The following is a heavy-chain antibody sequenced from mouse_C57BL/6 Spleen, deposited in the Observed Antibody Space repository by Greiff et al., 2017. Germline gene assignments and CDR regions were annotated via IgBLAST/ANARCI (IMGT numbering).Heavy chain of an antibody. D-gene: IGHD2-3*01. Sequence: VQLQQSGPELVKPGASVKISCKASGYTFTDYYMNWVKQSHGKSLEWIGDINPNNGGTSYNQKFKGKATLTVDKSSSTAYMELRSLTSEDSAVYYCARAYDGYPVYWGQGTTLTVSS. V-gene: IGHV1-26*01. CDR2: INPNNGGT. J-gene: IGHJ2*01. CDR1: GYTFTDYY. CDR3: ARAYDGYPVY.